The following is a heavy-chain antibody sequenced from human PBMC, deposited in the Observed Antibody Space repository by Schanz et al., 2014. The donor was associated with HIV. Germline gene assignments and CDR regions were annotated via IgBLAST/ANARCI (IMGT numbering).Heavy chain of an antibody. J-gene: IGHJ6*02. Sequence: EVQLLESGGGLVQPGGSLRLSCADSGFTFSSYAMSWVRQAPGKGLEWVSSISAGGRDTYYADSVKGRFTISRDNSKNTLYLQMNSLRAEDTAVYHCAKVARWDYYNMDVWGQGTTVTVSS. V-gene: IGHV3-23*01. CDR1: GFTFSSYA. CDR2: ISAGGRDT. CDR3: AKVARWDYYNMDV.